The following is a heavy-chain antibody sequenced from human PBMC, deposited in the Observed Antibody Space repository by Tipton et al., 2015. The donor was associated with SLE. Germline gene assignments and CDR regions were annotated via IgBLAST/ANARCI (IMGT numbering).Heavy chain of an antibody. V-gene: IGHV4-39*07. CDR3: ARHSPIAPHLNYYGMDV. CDR1: GDSISSGDYY. J-gene: IGHJ6*02. Sequence: TLSLTCTVSGDSISSGDYYWGWLRQPPGKGLEWIGSFSFSGNTYNNPSLNSRVTISVDTSKNQFSLKVNSVTAADTAIYYCARHSPIAPHLNYYGMDVWGQGTTVTVSS. D-gene: IGHD6-6*01. CDR2: FSFSGNT.